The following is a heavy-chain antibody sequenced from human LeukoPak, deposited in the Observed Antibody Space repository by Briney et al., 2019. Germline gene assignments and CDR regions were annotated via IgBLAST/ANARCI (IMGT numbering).Heavy chain of an antibody. J-gene: IGHJ5*02. D-gene: IGHD2-2*01. V-gene: IGHV4-39*07. CDR3: ARGVVPAANNNWFDP. CDR1: GGSISITSYY. CDR2: IYHSGSS. Sequence: SETLSLTCTVSGGSISITSYYWGWVRQPPGKGLEWIGEIYHSGSSNYNPSLKSRVTISVDKSKNQFSLKLSSVTAADTAVYYCARGVVPAANNNWFDPWGQGTLVTVSS.